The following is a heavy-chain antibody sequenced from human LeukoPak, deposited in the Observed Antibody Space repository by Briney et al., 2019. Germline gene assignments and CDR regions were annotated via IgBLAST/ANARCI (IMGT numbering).Heavy chain of an antibody. CDR2: ISWNSGNT. CDR1: RFTFDGYA. D-gene: IGHD6-6*01. CDR3: AKSGTYSSSSGYIDS. V-gene: IGHV3-9*01. Sequence: GRSLRLSRAASRFTFDGYAMHWVRQAPGKGLEWVSSISWNSGNTDYAASVKGRFTISRDNAKKSLHLQMNSLRAEDTALYYCAKSGTYSSSSGYIDSWGQGTLVTVSS. J-gene: IGHJ4*02.